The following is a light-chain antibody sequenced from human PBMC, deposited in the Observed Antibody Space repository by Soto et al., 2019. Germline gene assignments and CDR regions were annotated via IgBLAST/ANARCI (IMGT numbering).Light chain of an antibody. CDR1: NSDVGGYDY. V-gene: IGLV2-14*01. CDR2: EVN. Sequence: QSALTQPASVSGSPGQSITISCTGTNSDVGGYDYVSWYQLHPGKAPKLMVFEVNNRPSGVSYRFSGSKSGNTASLTISGLQAEDEADYFCSSYSISTAYLFGTGTKLTVL. CDR3: SSYSISTAYL. J-gene: IGLJ1*01.